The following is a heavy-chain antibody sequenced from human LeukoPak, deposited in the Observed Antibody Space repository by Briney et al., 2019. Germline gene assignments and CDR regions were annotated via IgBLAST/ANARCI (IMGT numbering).Heavy chain of an antibody. D-gene: IGHD6-13*01. CDR3: ARVFGSWYRYYYYYMDV. V-gene: IGHV1-8*01. CDR2: MNPNSGNT. CDR1: GYTFTSYD. J-gene: IGHJ6*03. Sequence: ASVTVSCKASGYTFTSYDINWVRQATGQGLEWMGWMNPNSGNTGYAQKFQGRVTMTRNTSISTAYMELSSLRSEDTAVYYCARVFGSWYRYYYYYMDVGGKGTTVTVSS.